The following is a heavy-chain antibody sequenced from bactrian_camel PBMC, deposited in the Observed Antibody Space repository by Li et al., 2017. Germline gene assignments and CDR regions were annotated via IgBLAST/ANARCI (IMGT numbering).Heavy chain of an antibody. Sequence: QLVESGGDLVQPGGSLRLSCVASGFTFSASWMHWVRQAPGKGLEWVSNIDASGQTTYYADSAKGRFTISRDNAKNMVYLHMNTLKPGDTAVYYCVNLWDTLYWGQGTQVTVS. CDR2: IDASGQTT. J-gene: IGHJ4*01. V-gene: IGHV3S25*01. CDR1: GFTFSASW. D-gene: IGHD1*01. CDR3: VNLWDTLY.